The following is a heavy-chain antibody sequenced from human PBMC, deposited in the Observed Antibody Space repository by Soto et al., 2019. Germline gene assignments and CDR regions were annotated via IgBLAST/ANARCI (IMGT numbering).Heavy chain of an antibody. CDR2: IYYNGST. J-gene: IGHJ6*02. Sequence: SETLSLTCTVSGGSISPYYGGWILQPPGQRLEWIGHIYYNGSTNYNPSLKSRVTISLDTYKKHLSLKLSSGNAADTAVYYCARMITRDYRMDVWGQGTTVTVSS. CDR1: GGSISPYY. CDR3: ARMITRDYRMDV. V-gene: IGHV4-59*01. D-gene: IGHD3-16*01.